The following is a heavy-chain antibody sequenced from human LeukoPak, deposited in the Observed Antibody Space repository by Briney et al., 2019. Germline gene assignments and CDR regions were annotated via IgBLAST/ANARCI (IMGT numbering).Heavy chain of an antibody. CDR2: IYYSGST. CDR1: GGSISSSSYY. CDR3: ARDLGGSYYVGFDY. V-gene: IGHV4-61*01. Sequence: SETLSLTCTVSGGSISSSSYYWSWIRQPPGKGLEWIGYIYYSGSTNYNPSLKSRVTISVDTSKNQFSLKLSSVTAADTAVYYCARDLGGSYYVGFDYWGQGTLVTVSS. J-gene: IGHJ4*02. D-gene: IGHD1-26*01.